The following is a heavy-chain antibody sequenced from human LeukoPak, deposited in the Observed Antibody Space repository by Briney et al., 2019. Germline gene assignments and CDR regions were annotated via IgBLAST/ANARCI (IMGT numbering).Heavy chain of an antibody. D-gene: IGHD3-9*01. CDR3: ARASEDYDILTGYYGRYFDY. CDR1: GYTFTSYA. CDR2: INAGNGNT. V-gene: IGHV1-3*01. J-gene: IGHJ4*02. Sequence: ASVKVSCKASGYTFTSYAMHWVRQAPGQRLEWMGWINAGNGNTKYSQKFQGRVTITRDTSASTAYMELSSLRSEDTAVYYCARASEDYDILTGYYGRYFDYWGQGTLVTVSS.